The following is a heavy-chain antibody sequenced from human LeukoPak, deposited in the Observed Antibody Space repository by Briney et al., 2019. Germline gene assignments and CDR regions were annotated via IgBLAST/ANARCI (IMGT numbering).Heavy chain of an antibody. Sequence: GASVKVSCKASGYTFTSYGISWVRQAPGQGLEWMGWISAYNGNTNYAQKLQGRVTMTTDTSTSTAYMELRSLRSDDTAVYYCARPNGLIWSGYYNPDAFDIWGQGTMVTVSS. J-gene: IGHJ3*02. D-gene: IGHD3-3*01. CDR3: ARPNGLIWSGYYNPDAFDI. CDR1: GYTFTSYG. CDR2: ISAYNGNT. V-gene: IGHV1-18*01.